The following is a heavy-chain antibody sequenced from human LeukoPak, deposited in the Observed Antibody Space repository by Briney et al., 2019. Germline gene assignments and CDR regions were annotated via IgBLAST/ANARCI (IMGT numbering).Heavy chain of an antibody. CDR3: AREGRLLWAEAFDI. V-gene: IGHV3-21*01. J-gene: IGHJ3*02. Sequence: GGSLRLSCAASGFTFSSYSMNWVRQAPGKGLEWVSSIGSSSNSIYYAESVKGRFTISRDNAKDSLYPQMNSLRAEDTAVYYCAREGRLLWAEAFDIWGQGTMVTVSS. CDR2: IGSSSNSI. CDR1: GFTFSSYS. D-gene: IGHD3-10*01.